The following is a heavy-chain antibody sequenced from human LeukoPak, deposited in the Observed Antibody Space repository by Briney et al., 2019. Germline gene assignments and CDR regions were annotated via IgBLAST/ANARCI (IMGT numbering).Heavy chain of an antibody. CDR2: ISYDGSNK. V-gene: IGHV3-30*18. Sequence: TGRSLRLSCAASGFTFSSYGMHWVRQAPGKGLEWVAVISYDGSNKYYADSVKGRFTISRDNSKNTLYLQMNSLRAEDTAVYYWAKVFPRDGYNWGGGDYFDYWGQGTLVTVSS. CDR3: AKVFPRDGYNWGGGDYFDY. J-gene: IGHJ4*02. CDR1: GFTFSSYG. D-gene: IGHD5-24*01.